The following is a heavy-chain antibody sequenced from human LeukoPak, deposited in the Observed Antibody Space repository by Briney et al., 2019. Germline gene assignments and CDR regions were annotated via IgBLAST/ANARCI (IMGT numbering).Heavy chain of an antibody. D-gene: IGHD1-26*01. CDR2: IYYSGST. V-gene: IGHV4-39*07. CDR1: GGSISSSSYY. Sequence: SETLSLTCTVSGGSISSSSYYWGWIRQPPGKGLEWIGSIYYSGSTNYNPSLKSRVTMSVDTSKNQFSLKLSSVTAADTAVYYCARETWGVRGGSYYGVWGQGTLVTVSS. J-gene: IGHJ4*02. CDR3: ARETWGVRGGSYYGV.